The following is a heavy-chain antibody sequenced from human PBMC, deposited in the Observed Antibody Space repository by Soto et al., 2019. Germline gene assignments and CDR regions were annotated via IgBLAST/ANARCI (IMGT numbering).Heavy chain of an antibody. CDR3: ARERQLALDY. CDR1: GFTFSSYS. CDR2: ISGSSTNI. V-gene: IGHV3-21*06. Sequence: EVQLVESGGGLVKPGGSLRLSCAASGFTFSSYSMNWVRQAPGKGLEWVSSISGSSTNIYYADSVKGRFTISRDNAKNSLYLQMNSLRAEDTAVYYCARERQLALDYWGQGTRVTVSS. D-gene: IGHD6-13*01. J-gene: IGHJ4*02.